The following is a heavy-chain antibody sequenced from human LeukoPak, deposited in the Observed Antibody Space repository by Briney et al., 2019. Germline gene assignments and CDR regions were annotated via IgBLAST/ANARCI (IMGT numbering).Heavy chain of an antibody. D-gene: IGHD3-16*01. Sequence: ETLSLTCIVSNSSISSDYYWGWIRQPPGKGLEWVSGISPSGGITYYTDSVKGRFTISRDNSKNTQSLQMNSLRAEDTVVYYCAKDDDWGRYKHWGQGTLVTVSS. CDR3: AKDDDWGRYKH. CDR1: NSSISSDY. V-gene: IGHV3-23*01. CDR2: ISPSGGIT. J-gene: IGHJ1*01.